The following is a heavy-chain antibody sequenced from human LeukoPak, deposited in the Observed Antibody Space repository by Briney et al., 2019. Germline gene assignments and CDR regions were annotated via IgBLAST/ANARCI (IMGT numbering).Heavy chain of an antibody. Sequence: ASVKVSCKASGYTFTSYAMHWVRQAPGQRPEWMGWINAGNGNTKYSQKFQGRVTITRDTSASTAYMELSSLRSEDTAVYYCASGSWVAVAGTAVRDCYYGMDVWGQGTTVTVSS. CDR2: INAGNGNT. D-gene: IGHD6-19*01. J-gene: IGHJ6*02. V-gene: IGHV1-3*01. CDR3: ASGSWVAVAGTAVRDCYYGMDV. CDR1: GYTFTSYA.